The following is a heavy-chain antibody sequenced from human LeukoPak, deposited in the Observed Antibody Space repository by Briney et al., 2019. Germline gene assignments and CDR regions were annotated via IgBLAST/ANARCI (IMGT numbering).Heavy chain of an antibody. Sequence: GRSLRLSCAASGFTFSSYGMHWVRQAPGKGLEWVAVISYDGSNKYYADSVKGRFTISRDNSKNTLYLQMNSLRAEDTAVYYYAKDLAGYFDYWGRGTLVTVSS. CDR3: AKDLAGYFDY. CDR1: GFTFSSYG. V-gene: IGHV3-30*18. CDR2: ISYDGSNK. J-gene: IGHJ4*02.